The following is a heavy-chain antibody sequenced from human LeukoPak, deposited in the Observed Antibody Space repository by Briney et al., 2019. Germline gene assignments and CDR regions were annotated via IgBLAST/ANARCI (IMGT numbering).Heavy chain of an antibody. J-gene: IGHJ4*02. CDR1: GFTFSSYG. CDR2: ISGSGGST. D-gene: IGHD5-24*01. CDR3: AKVVGGYNLRHFDY. V-gene: IGHV3-23*01. Sequence: GGPLRLSCAASGFTFSSYGMSWVRQAPGKGLEWVSAISGSGGSTYYADSVKGRFTISRDNSKNTLYLQMNSLRAEDTAVYYCAKVVGGYNLRHFDYWGQGTLVTVSS.